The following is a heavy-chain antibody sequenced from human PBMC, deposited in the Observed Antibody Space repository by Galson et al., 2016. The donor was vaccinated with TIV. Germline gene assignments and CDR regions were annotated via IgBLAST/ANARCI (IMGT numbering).Heavy chain of an antibody. CDR1: GYNFTDYW. Sequence: SGAEVKMPGESLTISCKGSGYNFTDYWIAWVRQMPGKGLEWMGRIDPDDSYINYTPSFQGHVTISADKSITTAYLQWGSLKASDTAIYYCVRPGLGIKADYWGQGTLVTVSS. D-gene: IGHD3/OR15-3a*01. CDR2: IDPDDSYI. J-gene: IGHJ4*02. CDR3: VRPGLGIKADY. V-gene: IGHV5-10-1*01.